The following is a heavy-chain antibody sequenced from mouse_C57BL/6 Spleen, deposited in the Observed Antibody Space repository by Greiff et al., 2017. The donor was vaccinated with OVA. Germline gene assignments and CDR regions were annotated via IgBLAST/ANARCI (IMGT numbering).Heavy chain of an antibody. CDR2: ISYDGSN. CDR1: GYSITSGYY. D-gene: IGHD2-1*01. CDR3: ARKLPGYYFDY. J-gene: IGHJ2*01. V-gene: IGHV3-6*01. Sequence: VQLQQSGPGLVKPSQSLSLTCSVTGYSITSGYYWNWIRQFPGNKLEWMGYISYDGSNNYNPSLKNRISITRDTSKNQFFLKLNSVTTEDTATYYCARKLPGYYFDYWGQGTTLTVSS.